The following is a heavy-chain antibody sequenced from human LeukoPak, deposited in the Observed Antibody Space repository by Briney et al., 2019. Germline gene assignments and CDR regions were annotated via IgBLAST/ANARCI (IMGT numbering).Heavy chain of an antibody. CDR3: ATLVATTRFDY. CDR1: GYTFTGYY. J-gene: IGHJ4*02. D-gene: IGHD5-12*01. V-gene: IGHV1-2*06. Sequence: ASVKVSCKASGYTFTGYYMHWVRQAPGQGLEWMGRINPNSGGTNYAQKFQGRVTMTRDTSISTAYMELSSLRAEDTAVYYCATLVATTRFDYWGQGTLVTVSS. CDR2: INPNSGGT.